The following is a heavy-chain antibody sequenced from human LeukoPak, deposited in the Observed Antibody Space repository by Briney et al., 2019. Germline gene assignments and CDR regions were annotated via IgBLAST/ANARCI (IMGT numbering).Heavy chain of an antibody. J-gene: IGHJ4*02. V-gene: IGHV4-59*01. D-gene: IGHD3-10*01. CDR2: INYSGST. CDR3: ARAVHYSGTSDQYTGGWYYFDF. Sequence: SETLSLTCTVSGGSISSYYWSWIRQPPGKGLEWIGNINYSGSTNSNPSLKSRATISVDMSRKHFFLDLSSVTAADTAVYYCARAVHYSGTSDQYTGGWYYFDFWGQGTLVTVSS. CDR1: GGSISSYY.